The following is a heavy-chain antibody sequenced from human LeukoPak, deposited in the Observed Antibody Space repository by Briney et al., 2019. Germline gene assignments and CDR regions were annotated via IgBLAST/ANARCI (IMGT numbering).Heavy chain of an antibody. J-gene: IGHJ3*02. D-gene: IGHD3-10*01. V-gene: IGHV3-11*04. CDR1: GFTFSDYH. Sequence: GGSLRLSCAASGFTFSDYHMSWIRQAPGKGLEWVSYISSSGSTTDYADSVKGRFTISRDNSKNTLYLQMNSLRAEDTAVYYCAGVLLWFGELWAFDIWGQGTMVTVSS. CDR3: AGVLLWFGELWAFDI. CDR2: ISSSGSTT.